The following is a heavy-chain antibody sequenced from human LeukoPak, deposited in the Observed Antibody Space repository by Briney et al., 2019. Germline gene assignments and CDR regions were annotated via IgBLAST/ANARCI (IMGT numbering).Heavy chain of an antibody. CDR2: IYHSGST. Sequence: KASETLSLTCTVSGYSISSGYYWGWVRQPPGKGLEWIGSIYHSGSTYYNPSLKSRVTISVDTSKNQFSLKLSSVTAADTAVYYCVRGDSNEVWFDPWGQGTLVTVSS. J-gene: IGHJ5*02. V-gene: IGHV4-38-2*02. CDR3: VRGDSNEVWFDP. CDR1: GYSISSGYY. D-gene: IGHD2-21*02.